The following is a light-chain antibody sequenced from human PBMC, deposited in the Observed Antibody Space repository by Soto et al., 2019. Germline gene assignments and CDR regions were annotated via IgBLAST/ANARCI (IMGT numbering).Light chain of an antibody. CDR2: DAS. V-gene: IGKV1-5*01. Sequence: DIQMTQSPSTLSASVGDRVTITCRASQSISSWLAWYQQKPGKAPKLLIYDASSLESGVPSRFSGSGSGTEFTLTISSLQHDDFATYYCQQYNSYSRTFGQGTKVDIK. CDR3: QQYNSYSRT. J-gene: IGKJ1*01. CDR1: QSISSW.